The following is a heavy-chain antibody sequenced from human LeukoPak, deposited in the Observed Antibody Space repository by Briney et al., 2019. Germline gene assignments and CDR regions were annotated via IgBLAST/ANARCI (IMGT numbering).Heavy chain of an antibody. CDR3: ASTRSPGDPTGLDY. CDR1: GGSISSGGYY. V-gene: IGHV4-31*03. CDR2: IYYTGST. D-gene: IGHD4-17*01. Sequence: SETLSLTCTVSGGSISSGGYYWSWIRQHPGKGLEWMGYIYYTGSTYSNPSLKSRVTMSVDTSKNQFSLKLSSVTAADTAVYYCASTRSPGDPTGLDYWGQGTLVTVSS. J-gene: IGHJ4*02.